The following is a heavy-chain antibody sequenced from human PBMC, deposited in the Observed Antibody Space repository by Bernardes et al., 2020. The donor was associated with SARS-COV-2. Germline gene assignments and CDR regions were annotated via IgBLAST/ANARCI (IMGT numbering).Heavy chain of an antibody. D-gene: IGHD6-13*01. CDR2: IYYSGTI. V-gene: IGHV4-59*01. Sequence: SEPLPLTCAVCGDSISNCYWSWIRKTPGMGLEWIGYIYYSGTINYNPSLKSRVTISADTSKNQFSLKVSSVTAVDTGIYYCANYKSSWSGFDYWGQGTLVTVSS. J-gene: IGHJ4*02. CDR1: GDSISNCY. CDR3: ANYKSSWSGFDY.